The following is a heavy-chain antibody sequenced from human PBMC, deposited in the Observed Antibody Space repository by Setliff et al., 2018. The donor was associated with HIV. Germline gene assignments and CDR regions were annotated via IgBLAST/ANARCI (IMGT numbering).Heavy chain of an antibody. D-gene: IGHD3-10*01. J-gene: IGHJ1*01. CDR3: ARGGYGSGNYPLAH. Sequence: GGSLRLSCAASGFTFSSYGMHWVRQAPGKGLEWVALISYDGSNKYYADSVKGRFTISRDNSKNTLYLQMNSLRAEDTALYYCARGGYGSGNYPLAHWGQGTLVTVSS. CDR1: GFTFSSYG. CDR2: ISYDGSNK. V-gene: IGHV3-30*03.